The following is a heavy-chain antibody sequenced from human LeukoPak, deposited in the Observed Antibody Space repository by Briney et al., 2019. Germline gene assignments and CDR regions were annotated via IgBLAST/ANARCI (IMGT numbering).Heavy chain of an antibody. J-gene: IGHJ4*02. CDR2: FDYSGST. D-gene: IGHD6-13*01. Sequence: SETLSLTCTVSGGSISSRPYYWGWIRQPPGKGLEWLGSFDYSGSTYYKPSLKSRVTISVDTSKNQFSLKLSSVTAADTAVYYCARLVVSTWYHEVLLGRDCWGQGTLVTVSS. CDR1: GGSISSRPYY. CDR3: ARLVVSTWYHEVLLGRDC. V-gene: IGHV4-39*01.